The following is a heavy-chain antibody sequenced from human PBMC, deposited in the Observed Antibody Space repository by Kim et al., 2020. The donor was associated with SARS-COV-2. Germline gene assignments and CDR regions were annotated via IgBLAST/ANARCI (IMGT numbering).Heavy chain of an antibody. Sequence: GGSLRLSCAASGFTFSSYAMHWVRQAPGKGLEWVAVISYDGSNKYYADSVKGRFTISRDNSKNTLYLQMNSLRAEDTAVYYCARDILPWGASTGPCDYWGQGTLVTVSS. J-gene: IGHJ4*02. V-gene: IGHV3-30*04. D-gene: IGHD2-8*02. CDR2: ISYDGSNK. CDR3: ARDILPWGASTGPCDY. CDR1: GFTFSSYA.